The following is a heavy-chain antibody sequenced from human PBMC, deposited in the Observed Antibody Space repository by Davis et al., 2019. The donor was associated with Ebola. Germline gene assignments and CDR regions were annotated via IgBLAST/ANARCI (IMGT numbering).Heavy chain of an antibody. V-gene: IGHV3-53*05. J-gene: IGHJ4*02. D-gene: IGHD6-19*01. CDR3: ATTQWLREFDN. CDR1: DDSISGSKW. CDR2: IYDQST. Sequence: ETLSLTCAVSDDSISGSKWWSWVRQPPGKGLEWVSVIYDQSTAHADAVRGRFIISRDKSNNTLYLEMSSLRVDDTAVYYCATTQWLREFDNWGQGTLVTVSS.